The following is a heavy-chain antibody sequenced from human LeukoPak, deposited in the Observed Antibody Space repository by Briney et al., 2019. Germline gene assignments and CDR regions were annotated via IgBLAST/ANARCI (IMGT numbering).Heavy chain of an antibody. CDR1: GGSISSSGYY. V-gene: IGHV4-39*07. Sequence: SETLSLTCTVSGGSISSSGYYWAWIRQPPGKGLEWIGNFHYSGSSYYNPSLKSRVTISVDTSKNQFSLKLSSVTAADTAVYYCARGAPRSYYDFWSGYPGDYYFDYWSQGTLVTVSS. CDR2: FHYSGSS. J-gene: IGHJ4*02. D-gene: IGHD3-3*01. CDR3: ARGAPRSYYDFWSGYPGDYYFDY.